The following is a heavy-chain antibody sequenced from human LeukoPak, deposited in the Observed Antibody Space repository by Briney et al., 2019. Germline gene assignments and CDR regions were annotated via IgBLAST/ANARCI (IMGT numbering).Heavy chain of an antibody. CDR2: INPNSGGT. J-gene: IGHJ4*02. V-gene: IGHV1-2*02. D-gene: IGHD3-10*01. CDR1: GYTFTGYY. CDR3: ARVPLDITMVRGVIIDPFDY. Sequence: ASVKVSCKASGYTFTGYYMHWVRQAPGQGLEWMGWINPNSGGTNYAQKFQGRVTMTRDTSISTAYMELSRLRSDDTAVYYCARVPLDITMVRGVIIDPFDYWGQGTLVTVSS.